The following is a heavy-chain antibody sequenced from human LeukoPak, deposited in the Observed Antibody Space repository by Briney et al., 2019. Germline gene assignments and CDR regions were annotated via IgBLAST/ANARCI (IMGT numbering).Heavy chain of an antibody. CDR2: INPSGIST. CDR3: ARDNSIADRGWWFDP. J-gene: IGHJ5*02. Sequence: ASVKVSCKSSGYIFTNHYMHWVRQAPGQGLEWMGLINPSGISTLYAEKFRGRIIMTRDVSTATDYMELSSLRSEDTAVYYCARDNSIADRGWWFDPWGQGTLVTVSS. V-gene: IGHV1-46*01. CDR1: GYIFTNHY. D-gene: IGHD4-23*01.